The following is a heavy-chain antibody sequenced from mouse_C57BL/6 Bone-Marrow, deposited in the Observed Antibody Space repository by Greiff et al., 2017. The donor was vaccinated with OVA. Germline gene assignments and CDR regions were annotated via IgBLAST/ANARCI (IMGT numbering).Heavy chain of an antibody. J-gene: IGHJ3*01. CDR1: GYAFTNYL. D-gene: IGHD1-1*01. V-gene: IGHV1-54*01. CDR2: INPGSGGT. CDR3: ARSFTTVVAPFAY. Sequence: QVQLQQSGAELVRPGTSVKVSCKASGYAFTNYLIEWVKQRPGQGLEWIGVINPGSGGTNYNEKFKGKATLTADKSSSTAYMQLSSLTSEDSAVYFCARSFTTVVAPFAYWGQGTLVTVSA.